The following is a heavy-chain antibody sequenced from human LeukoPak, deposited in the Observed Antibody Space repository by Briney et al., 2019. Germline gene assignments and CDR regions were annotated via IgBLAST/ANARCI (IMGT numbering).Heavy chain of an antibody. D-gene: IGHD6-13*01. CDR2: LRTDNDDA. Sequence: ASVKVSCKASGYTFASHDIIWVRQATGQGLEYMGWLRTDNDDAGYAEKFQGRVNLTRDTSTSTAYMELNSLTFDDTAVYYCARGGTAAETSGFDHWCRGTQVTVSA. V-gene: IGHV1-8*01. CDR1: GYTFASHD. J-gene: IGHJ4*01. CDR3: ARGGTAAETSGFDH.